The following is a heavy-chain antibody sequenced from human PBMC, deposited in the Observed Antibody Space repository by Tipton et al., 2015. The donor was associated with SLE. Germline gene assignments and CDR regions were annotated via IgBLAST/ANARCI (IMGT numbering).Heavy chain of an antibody. CDR3: ARTVGDYGYYYYYGMDV. J-gene: IGHJ6*02. CDR2: ISGSGGST. D-gene: IGHD4/OR15-4a*01. V-gene: IGHV3-23*01. Sequence: SLRLSCAASGFTFSSYAMSWVRQAPGKGLEWVSAISGSGGSTYYADSVKGRFTISRDNSKNTLYLQMNSLRAEDTAVYYCARTVGDYGYYYYYGMDVWGQGTTVTVSS. CDR1: GFTFSSYA.